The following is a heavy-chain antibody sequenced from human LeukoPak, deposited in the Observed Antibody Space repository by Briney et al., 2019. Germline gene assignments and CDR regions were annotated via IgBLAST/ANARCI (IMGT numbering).Heavy chain of an antibody. CDR1: GGSFSGYY. CDR2: INHSGST. J-gene: IGHJ4*02. CDR3: ASTDSSGYYYGY. Sequence: SETLSLTCAVYGGSFSGYYWSWIRHPPGKGLEWIGEINHSGSTNYNPSLKSRVTISVDTSKNQFSLKLSSVTAADTAVYYCASTDSSGYYYGYWGQGTLVTVSS. D-gene: IGHD3-22*01. V-gene: IGHV4-34*01.